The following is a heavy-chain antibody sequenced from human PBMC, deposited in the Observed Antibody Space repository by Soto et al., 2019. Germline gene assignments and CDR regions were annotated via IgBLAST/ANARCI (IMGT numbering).Heavy chain of an antibody. CDR2: IDPSDSYT. CDR3: AGRWFGELSSRYYYYYYGMDV. CDR1: GYSFTSYR. Sequence: GESLKISCKGSGYSFTSYRISWVRQMPGKGLEWMGRIDPSDSYTNYSPSFQGHVTISADKSISTAYLQWSSLKASDTAMYYCAGRWFGELSSRYYYYYYGMDVWGQGTTVTVSS. D-gene: IGHD3-10*01. V-gene: IGHV5-10-1*01. J-gene: IGHJ6*02.